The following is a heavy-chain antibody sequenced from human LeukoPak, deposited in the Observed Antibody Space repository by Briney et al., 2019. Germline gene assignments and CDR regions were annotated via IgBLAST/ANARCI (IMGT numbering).Heavy chain of an antibody. CDR2: TSYDGSTK. V-gene: IGHV3-30*03. CDR3: ARHMGFDY. CDR1: GFPFTRYG. J-gene: IGHJ4*02. Sequence: PGGSLRLSCAVSGFPFTRYGMHWVRQAPGKGLEWVALTSYDGSTKYYADSVKGRFFISRDNAKNSLYLQMNSLRAEDTAVYYCARHMGFDYWGQGTLVTVSS.